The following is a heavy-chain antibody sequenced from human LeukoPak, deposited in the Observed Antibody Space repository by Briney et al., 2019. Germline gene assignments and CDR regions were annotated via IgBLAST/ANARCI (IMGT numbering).Heavy chain of an antibody. CDR1: GFTFSSYA. D-gene: IGHD3-16*02. CDR3: AKEIGAVGIVDY. Sequence: PGGSLRLSCAASGFTFSSYAMSWVRQAPGKGLQWVSAISGSGGSTYYADSVKGRFTISRDNSKNTLYLQMKSLRAEDTAVYYCAKEIGAVGIVDYWGQGTLVTVSS. CDR2: ISGSGGST. V-gene: IGHV3-23*01. J-gene: IGHJ4*02.